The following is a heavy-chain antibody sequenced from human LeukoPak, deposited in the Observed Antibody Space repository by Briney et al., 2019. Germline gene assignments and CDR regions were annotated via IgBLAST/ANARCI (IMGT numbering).Heavy chain of an antibody. V-gene: IGHV3-7*03. D-gene: IGHD6-6*01. CDR3: AKGARYWYFDL. CDR1: GFTFSNYW. J-gene: IGHJ2*01. CDR2: IKQDGSQK. Sequence: GGSLRLSCAASGFTFSNYWMSWVRQAPGKGLEWVANIKQDGSQKYYVDSVRGRFTISRDNAKNSLYLQMNSLRAEDTAIYFCAKGARYWYFDLWGRGTLVSVSS.